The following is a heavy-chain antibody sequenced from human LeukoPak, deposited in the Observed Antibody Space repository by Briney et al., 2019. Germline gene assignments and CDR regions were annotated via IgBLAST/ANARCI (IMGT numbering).Heavy chain of an antibody. J-gene: IGHJ3*01. D-gene: IGHD1-26*01. CDR3: ARMLWEPRAFDV. Sequence: GGSLRLSCAASGFTFSSYWMSWVRQAPGKGLEWVAFIYSGGITYYPDSVKGRFTISRDSSKNSLYLQMNSLRAEDTALYYCARMLWEPRAFDVWGQGTMVTVSS. CDR1: GFTFSSYW. CDR2: IYSGGIT. V-gene: IGHV3-53*01.